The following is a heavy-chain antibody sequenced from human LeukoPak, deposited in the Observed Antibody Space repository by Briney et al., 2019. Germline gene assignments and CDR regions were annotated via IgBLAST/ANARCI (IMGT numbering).Heavy chain of an antibody. J-gene: IGHJ3*02. D-gene: IGHD6-19*01. CDR2: IYHSGST. V-gene: IGHV4-30-2*01. CDR3: ARSGSLAGAGAFDI. Sequence: SQTLSLTCAVSGGSISSGGYSWSWIRQPPGKGLKWIGYIYHSGSTYYNPSLKSRVTISVDRSKSQFSLKLSSVTAADTAVYYCARSGSLAGAGAFDIWGQGTMVTVSS. CDR1: GGSISSGGYS.